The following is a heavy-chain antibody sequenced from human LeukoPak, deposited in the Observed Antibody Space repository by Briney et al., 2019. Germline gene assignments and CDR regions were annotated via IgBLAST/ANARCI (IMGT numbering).Heavy chain of an antibody. J-gene: IGHJ4*02. CDR3: VKRGFSYGYGNAFDF. Sequence: GESLKISCKASGYTFSTTWIGWVRQMPGKGLEWMGIIYPGDSDARYSPSFQGQVTISADKAINTAYLQWSSLGASDTATYYCVKRGFSYGYGNAFDFWGQGTLVIVSS. CDR2: IYPGDSDA. V-gene: IGHV5-51*01. CDR1: GYTFSTTW. D-gene: IGHD5-18*01.